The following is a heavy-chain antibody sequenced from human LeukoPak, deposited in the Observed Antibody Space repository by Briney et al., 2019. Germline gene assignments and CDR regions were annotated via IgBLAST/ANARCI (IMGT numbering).Heavy chain of an antibody. J-gene: IGHJ4*02. CDR3: ARLSSGSNLSHFDY. V-gene: IGHV4-39*02. D-gene: IGHD3-10*01. CDR1: GGSISTSSHY. CDR2: INYSGST. Sequence: SETLSLTCTVSGGSISTSSHYWGWIRQAPGKGLEWIGRINYSGSTYYNPSLRSRVTISVDTSKNHFSLKLSSVTAADTAVYYCARLSSGSNLSHFDYWGQGTLVTVSS.